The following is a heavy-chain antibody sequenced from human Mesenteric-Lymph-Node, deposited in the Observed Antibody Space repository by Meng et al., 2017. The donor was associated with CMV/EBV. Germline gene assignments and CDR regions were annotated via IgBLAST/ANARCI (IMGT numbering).Heavy chain of an antibody. Sequence: GESLKISCAASGFTFSSYSMNWVRQAPGKGLEWVSSISSSSSYIYYADSVKGRFTISRDNAKNSLYLQMNSLRAEDTAVYYCASRCSSTSCYANYYYYYGMDVWGQGTTVTVSS. CDR2: ISSSSSYI. CDR3: ASRCSSTSCYANYYYYYGMDV. CDR1: GFTFSSYS. J-gene: IGHJ6*02. D-gene: IGHD2-2*01. V-gene: IGHV3-21*01.